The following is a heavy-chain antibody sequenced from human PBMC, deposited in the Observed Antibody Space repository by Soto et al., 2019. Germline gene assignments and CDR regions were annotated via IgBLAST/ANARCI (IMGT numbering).Heavy chain of an antibody. J-gene: IGHJ6*02. V-gene: IGHV4-4*07. CDR2: IYTSGST. CDR1: GGSIRSYY. Sequence: QVQLQESGPGLVKPSETLSLTCNVSGGSIRSYYWSWVRQPAGKPLEWIGRIYTSGSTNYNLSLKSRVSMSVDTSKNQFSLEVTSVTAADTAVYYCAREGASGFGMDVWGLGTTVTVSS. CDR3: AREGASGFGMDV. D-gene: IGHD1-26*01.